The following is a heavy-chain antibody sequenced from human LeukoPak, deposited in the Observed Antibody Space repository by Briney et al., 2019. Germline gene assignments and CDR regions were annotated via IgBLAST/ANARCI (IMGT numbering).Heavy chain of an antibody. CDR2: ISWNSGSI. V-gene: IGHV3-9*01. J-gene: IGHJ3*02. Sequence: GRSLRLSCAASGFTFDDYAMHWVRQAPGKGLEWVSGISWNSGSIGYADSVKGRFTISRDNAKNSLYLQMNSLRAEDTALYYCAKCYYDSSALGGDAFDIWGQGTMVTVSS. D-gene: IGHD3-22*01. CDR1: GFTFDDYA. CDR3: AKCYYDSSALGGDAFDI.